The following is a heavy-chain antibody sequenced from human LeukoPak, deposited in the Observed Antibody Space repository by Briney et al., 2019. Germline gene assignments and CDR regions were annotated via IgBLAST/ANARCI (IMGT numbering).Heavy chain of an antibody. CDR2: IKADGSRE. J-gene: IGHJ4*02. V-gene: IGHV3-7*01. Sequence: GGSLRLSCAASGFTFTNYWLSWVRQAPGKGLEWVANIKADGSREYYVDSVKGRFTISRDNAKNSLYLQMNSLRAEDTAVYYCARDGIDGYIDYWGQGTRVTVSS. D-gene: IGHD5-24*01. CDR3: ARDGIDGYIDY. CDR1: GFTFTNYW.